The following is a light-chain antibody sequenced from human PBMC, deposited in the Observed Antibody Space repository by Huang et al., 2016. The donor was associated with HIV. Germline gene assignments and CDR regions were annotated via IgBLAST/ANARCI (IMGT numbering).Light chain of an antibody. CDR2: GAS. V-gene: IGKV3D-15*01. J-gene: IGKJ1*01. Sequence: IVMTQSPATLSVSPVETATLSCRGSAGVSNNVAWYQQRPGQTPRLLIHGASTRHTGIPARCSGRGSGTEFTLTITSLQPEDSAVYYCQQYNHWPPWTFGPGTQVEI. CDR3: QQYNHWPPWT. CDR1: AGVSNN.